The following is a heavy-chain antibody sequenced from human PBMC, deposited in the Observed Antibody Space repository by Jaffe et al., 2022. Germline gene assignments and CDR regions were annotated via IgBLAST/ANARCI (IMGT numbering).Heavy chain of an antibody. V-gene: IGHV5-51*03. D-gene: IGHD3-22*01. CDR1: GYIFTNYW. CDR2: IYPGDSET. Sequence: EVQLVQSGAEVKKPGESLKISCKGSGYIFTNYWIGWVRQMPGKGLEWLGIIYPGDSETRYSPSFQGQVTISADKSISTAYLQWSSLKASDTAMYYCVVVSGYYLYYFTYWAQGTLVTVSS. J-gene: IGHJ4*02. CDR3: VVVSGYYLYYFTY.